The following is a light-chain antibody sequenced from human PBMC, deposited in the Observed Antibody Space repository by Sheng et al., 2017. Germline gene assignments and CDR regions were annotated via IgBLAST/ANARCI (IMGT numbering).Light chain of an antibody. J-gene: IGKJ2*01. Sequence: ETVMTQSPATLSVSPGERATLSCRASQNVFSNLAWYQQKPGQAPRLLIYGASTRATGIPARFSGSGSGTEFTLTISSLQSEDFAVYYCQQYNNWPYTFGQGTKLEIK. CDR1: QNVFSN. V-gene: IGKV3-15*01. CDR3: QQYNNWPYT. CDR2: GAS.